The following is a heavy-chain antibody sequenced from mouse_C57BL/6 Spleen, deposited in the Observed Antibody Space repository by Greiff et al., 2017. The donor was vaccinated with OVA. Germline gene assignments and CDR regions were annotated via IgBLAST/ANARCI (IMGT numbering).Heavy chain of an antibody. CDR1: GYSFTGYF. D-gene: IGHD1-1*01. CDR3: ARGLYGSSYGYAMDY. J-gene: IGHJ4*01. CDR2: INPYNGDT. V-gene: IGHV1-37*01. Sequence: VQLKESGPELVKPGASVKISCKASGYSFTGYFMNWVKQSHGKSLEWIGRINPYNGDTFYNQKFKGKATLTVDTSSSTAHMELLSLTSEDFAVYYCARGLYGSSYGYAMDYWGQGTSVTVSS.